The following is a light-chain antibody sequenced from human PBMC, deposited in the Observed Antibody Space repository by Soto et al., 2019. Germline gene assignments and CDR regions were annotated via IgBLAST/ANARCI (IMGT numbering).Light chain of an antibody. CDR3: QQSYSNPPLT. CDR2: AAS. Sequence: DIQMTQSPSSLSASVGDRVTITCRASQSISSYLNWYQQKPGKAPKLLIYAASSLQSGVPSRFSGSGSGTDFTLTISSLQPEDFATYYCQQSYSNPPLTFGGGTKLEIK. J-gene: IGKJ4*01. V-gene: IGKV1-39*01. CDR1: QSISSY.